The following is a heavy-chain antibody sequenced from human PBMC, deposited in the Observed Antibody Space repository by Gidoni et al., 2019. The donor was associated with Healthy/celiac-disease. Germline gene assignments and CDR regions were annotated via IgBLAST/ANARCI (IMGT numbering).Heavy chain of an antibody. Sequence: QVQLVESGGGVVQPGRSLRLSCAASGFTFSSYGMHWVRQAPGKGLEWVAVISYDGSNKYYADSVKGRFTISRDNSKNTLYLQMNSLRAEDTAVYYCAKELLWFGEFSPLDYWGQGTLVTVSS. V-gene: IGHV3-30*18. CDR3: AKELLWFGEFSPLDY. J-gene: IGHJ4*02. CDR2: ISYDGSNK. CDR1: GFTFSSYG. D-gene: IGHD3-10*01.